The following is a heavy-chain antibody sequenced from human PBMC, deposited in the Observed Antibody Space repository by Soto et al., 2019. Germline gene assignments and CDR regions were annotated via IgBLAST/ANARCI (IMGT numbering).Heavy chain of an antibody. J-gene: IGHJ6*02. CDR1: GLTFDDYA. V-gene: IGHV3-9*01. Sequence: EVQLVESGGGLVQPGRSLRLSCEASGLTFDDYAMHWVRQAPGKGLEWVSGISWNSGSIGYADSVKARFTISRDNAKHSLYLQMNSLRAEDTAFYYCAKDISGRWSFYYYYGLDVWGQGTSVTVSS. CDR2: ISWNSGSI. CDR3: AKDISGRWSFYYYYGLDV. D-gene: IGHD1-26*01.